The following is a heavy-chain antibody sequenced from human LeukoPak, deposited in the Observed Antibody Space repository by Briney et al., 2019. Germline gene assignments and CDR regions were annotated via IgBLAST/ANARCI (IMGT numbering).Heavy chain of an antibody. CDR3: AKDGIQNEDYYDSSGYLDY. CDR1: GLTFSSYA. V-gene: IGHV3-23*01. Sequence: GGSLRLSCAASGLTFSSYAMSWVRQAPGKGLEWVSAISGSSGHTYYADSVKGRFTISRDNSKNTLYLQMNSLRAEDTAVCYCAKDGIQNEDYYDSSGYLDYWGQGTLVTVSS. J-gene: IGHJ4*02. CDR2: ISGSSGHT. D-gene: IGHD3-22*01.